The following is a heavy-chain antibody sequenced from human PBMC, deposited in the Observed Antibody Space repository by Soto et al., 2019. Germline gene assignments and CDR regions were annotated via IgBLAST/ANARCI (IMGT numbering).Heavy chain of an antibody. CDR2: ISYDGSNK. Sequence: GGSLRLSCAASGFTFSSYGMHWVRQAPGKGLEWVAVISYDGSNKYYADSVKGRFTISRDNSKNTLYLQMNSLRAEDTAVYYCARGPGYYFWRSHGPPFSLDFWGQATLLTV. V-gene: IGHV3-30*03. CDR1: GFTFSSYG. J-gene: IGHJ4*02. CDR3: ARGPGYYFWRSHGPPFSLDF. D-gene: IGHD3-3*01.